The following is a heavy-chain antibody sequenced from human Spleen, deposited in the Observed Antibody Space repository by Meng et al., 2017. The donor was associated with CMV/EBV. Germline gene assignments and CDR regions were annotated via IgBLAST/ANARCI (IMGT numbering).Heavy chain of an antibody. CDR2: ISSSGRTI. Sequence: SGFTFSDYYMSWIRPAPGKGLEWVSYISSSGRTIYYADSVKGRFTISRDNAKNSLYLQMNSLRAEDTAVYYCAREGQMGGYDSQFDPWGQGALVTVSS. J-gene: IGHJ5*02. V-gene: IGHV3-11*01. D-gene: IGHD5-12*01. CDR3: AREGQMGGYDSQFDP. CDR1: GFTFSDYY.